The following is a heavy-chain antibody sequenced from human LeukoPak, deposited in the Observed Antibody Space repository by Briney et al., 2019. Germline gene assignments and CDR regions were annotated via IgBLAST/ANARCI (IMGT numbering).Heavy chain of an antibody. CDR2: TYYRSKWYN. CDR1: GDSVSSNSAA. CDR3: ARGDLSWGLSWYFDI. V-gene: IGHV6-1*01. D-gene: IGHD7-27*01. Sequence: SQTLSLTCALSGDSVSSNSAAWNWIRQSPSRGLEWLGRTYYRSKWYNDYAVSVKSRITTNPDTSKNQSSLQLNSVTPVDTAVYYCARGDLSWGLSWYFDIWGRGTLVTVSS. J-gene: IGHJ2*01.